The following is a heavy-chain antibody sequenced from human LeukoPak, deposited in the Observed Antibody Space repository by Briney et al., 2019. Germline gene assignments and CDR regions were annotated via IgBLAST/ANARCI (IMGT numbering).Heavy chain of an antibody. CDR2: IKQDGSDK. V-gene: IGHV3-7*01. Sequence: PGGSLRLSCVASGFTLSSYWMSWVRQAPGKGLEWVANIKQDGSDKYYVDSVKGRFTISRNNAKNSLYLQMNSLRAEDTAVYYCASGQKLGFWGQGTLVTVSS. CDR3: ASGQKLGF. J-gene: IGHJ4*02. D-gene: IGHD6-13*01. CDR1: GFTLSSYW.